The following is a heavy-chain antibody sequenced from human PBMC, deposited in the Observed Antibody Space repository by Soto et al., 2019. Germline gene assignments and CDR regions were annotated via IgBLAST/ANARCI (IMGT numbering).Heavy chain of an antibody. V-gene: IGHV3-21*06. Sequence: GGSLRLSCAASGFTFSSYSMNWVRQAPGKGLEWVSSISSSSSYIYYADSVKGRFTISRDNAKTSLYLQMNSLTADDTAVYYCAREGVHNYTEYYFDYWGQGTLVTVSS. D-gene: IGHD3-10*01. CDR3: AREGVHNYTEYYFDY. CDR2: ISSSSSYI. J-gene: IGHJ4*02. CDR1: GFTFSSYS.